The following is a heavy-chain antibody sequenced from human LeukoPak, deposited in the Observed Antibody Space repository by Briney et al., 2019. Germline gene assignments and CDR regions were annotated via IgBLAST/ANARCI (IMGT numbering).Heavy chain of an antibody. V-gene: IGHV1-69*04. J-gene: IGHJ4*02. CDR2: IIPILGIA. CDR1: GGTFSSYA. D-gene: IGHD3-16*02. CDR3: ARGYYDYVWGSYRCDY. Sequence: GASVKVSCTASGGTFSSYAISWVRQAPGQGLEWMGRIIPILGIANYAQKFQGRVTITADKSTSTAYMELSSLRSEDTAVYYCARGYYDYVWGSYRCDYWGQGTLVTVSS.